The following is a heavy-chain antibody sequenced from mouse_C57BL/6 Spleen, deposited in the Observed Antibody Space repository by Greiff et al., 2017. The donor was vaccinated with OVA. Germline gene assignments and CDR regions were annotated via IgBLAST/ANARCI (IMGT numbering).Heavy chain of an antibody. D-gene: IGHD1-3*01. Sequence: VQLQQSGPELVKPGASVKISCKASGYSFTGYYMNWVRQSPEKSLEWIGEINPSNGGTTYNQKLKAKATLTVDKSSSTAYRQLKSLTSEDSAVYYCARWYGCSWGQGTLVTVSA. CDR3: ARWYGCS. J-gene: IGHJ3*01. V-gene: IGHV1-42*01. CDR2: INPSNGGT. CDR1: GYSFTGYY.